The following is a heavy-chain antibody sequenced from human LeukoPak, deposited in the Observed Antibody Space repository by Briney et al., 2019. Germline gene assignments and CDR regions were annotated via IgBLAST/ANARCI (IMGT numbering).Heavy chain of an antibody. D-gene: IGHD3-22*01. Sequence: GGSLRLFCAASGFTFSSYGMSWVRQAPGKGLEWVSAISGSGGSTYYADSVKGRFTISRDNSKNTLYLQMNSLRAEDTAVYYCARDGEFYYDSSSYWGQGSLVTVSS. CDR3: ARDGEFYYDSSSY. V-gene: IGHV3-23*01. J-gene: IGHJ4*02. CDR1: GFTFSSYG. CDR2: ISGSGGST.